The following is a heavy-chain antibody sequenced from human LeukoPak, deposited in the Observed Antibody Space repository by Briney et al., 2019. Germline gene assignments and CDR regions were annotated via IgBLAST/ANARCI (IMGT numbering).Heavy chain of an antibody. CDR3: ARAGITGTTRAFDI. CDR1: SYTITNYA. Sequence: ASVKVSCKASSYTITNYAFTWVRQAPGQGLEWMGWISAYNGNTNYAQKLQGRVTMTTDTSTSTAYMELRSLRSDDTAVYYCARAGITGTTRAFDIWGQGTMVTVSS. V-gene: IGHV1-18*01. CDR2: ISAYNGNT. J-gene: IGHJ3*02. D-gene: IGHD1-7*01.